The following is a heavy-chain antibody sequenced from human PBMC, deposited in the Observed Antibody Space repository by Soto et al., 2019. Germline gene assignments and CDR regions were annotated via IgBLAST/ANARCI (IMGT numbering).Heavy chain of an antibody. CDR3: ARDRGLQGWCDP. CDR1: GGSISSGGYY. J-gene: IGHJ5*02. CDR2: IYYSGST. Sequence: SETLSLTCTVSGGSISSGGYYWSWIRQHPGKGLEWIGYIYYSGSTYYNPSLKSRVTISVDTSKNQFSLKLSSVTAADTAVYYCARDRGLQGWCDPWGQGTLVTVSS. V-gene: IGHV4-31*03. D-gene: IGHD3-10*01.